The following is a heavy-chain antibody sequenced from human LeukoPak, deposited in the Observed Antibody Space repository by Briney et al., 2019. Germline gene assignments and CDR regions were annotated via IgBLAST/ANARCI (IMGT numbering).Heavy chain of an antibody. J-gene: IGHJ4*02. CDR3: AKEIMLHYGSGSLLRPFDY. CDR1: GFTFSSYA. CDR2: ISGSGGST. Sequence: GGSLRLSCAASGFTFSSYAMSWVRQAPGKGLEWVSAISGSGGSTYYADSVKGRFTISRDNSKNTLYLQMNSLRAEDTAVYYCAKEIMLHYGSGSLLRPFDYWGQGTLVTVSS. D-gene: IGHD3-10*01. V-gene: IGHV3-23*01.